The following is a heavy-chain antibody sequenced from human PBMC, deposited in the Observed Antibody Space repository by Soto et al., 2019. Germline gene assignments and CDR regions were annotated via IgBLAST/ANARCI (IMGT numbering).Heavy chain of an antibody. CDR3: AKDGGYGSGSYYSDD. CDR2: TSSSGGST. D-gene: IGHD3-10*01. J-gene: IGHJ4*02. V-gene: IGHV3-23*01. CDR1: GFTFSSYA. Sequence: EVQLLESGGGLVQPGGSLRLSCAASGFTFSSYAMSWVRQAPGKGLEWVSTTSSSGGSTYYEDSVTGRFTISRDNSKNKVYLQMNSLRAEDMAVYYCAKDGGYGSGSYYSDDWGQGTLVTVSS.